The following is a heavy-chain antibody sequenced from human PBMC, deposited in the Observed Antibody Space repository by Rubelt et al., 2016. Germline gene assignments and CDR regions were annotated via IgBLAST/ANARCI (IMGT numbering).Heavy chain of an antibody. D-gene: IGHD3-10*01. CDR1: GGSINSNSHF. V-gene: IGHV4-39*01. J-gene: IGHJ3*02. CDR2: INHSGRA. CDR3: VRWFGELLIAFDI. Sequence: QLQLQESGPGLVKPSETLSLTCTVSGGSINSNSHFWGCLRQPPGKGLEWIGEINHSGRANSNPALQGGSPGLWCSAKNQFALMLRSVTVGDTAVYYCVRWFGELLIAFDIWGQGTMVTVSS.